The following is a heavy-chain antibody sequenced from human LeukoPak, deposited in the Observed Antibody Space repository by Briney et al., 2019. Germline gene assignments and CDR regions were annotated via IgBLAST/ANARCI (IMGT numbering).Heavy chain of an antibody. CDR2: IKQDESET. CDR3: ARLSAYYYGSFFYYYMDV. D-gene: IGHD3-10*01. Sequence: GGSLRLSCEGSGFSFSSYWMTWVRQSPRKGPEWVANIKQDESETYTVDSVKGRFTISRDNAKNSVYLHMNSLRAEDTAQYYCARLSAYYYGSFFYYYMDVWGKGTTVTVSS. V-gene: IGHV3-7*01. CDR1: GFSFSSYW. J-gene: IGHJ6*03.